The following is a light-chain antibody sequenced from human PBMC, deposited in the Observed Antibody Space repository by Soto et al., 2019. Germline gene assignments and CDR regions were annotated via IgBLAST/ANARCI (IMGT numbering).Light chain of an antibody. Sequence: EILLTQFPGALSLYPGERVTLSCRASQTVSDTYLAWYQQKSGQAPKFLIYGASNRATGIPDRFSGSGSGTDFTLTISRLEPEDFAVYYCQQYGALPPTFGGGTKVEIK. V-gene: IGKV3-20*01. J-gene: IGKJ4*01. CDR2: GAS. CDR1: QTVSDTY. CDR3: QQYGALPPT.